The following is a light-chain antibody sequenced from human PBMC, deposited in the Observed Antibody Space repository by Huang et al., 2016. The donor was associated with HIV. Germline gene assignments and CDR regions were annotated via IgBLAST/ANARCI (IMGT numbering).Light chain of an antibody. J-gene: IGKJ2*01. V-gene: IGKV1-5*03. CDR1: QSITTW. CDR3: QQYNDYPYT. CDR2: KAS. Sequence: DIQMTQSPSTLSASVGDRVTITCRASQSITTWLAWYQQRPGKAPKLLIYKASSLESGVPSRFSGSWSGTEFTLTISSLQPDDFAAYYCQQYNDYPYTFGQGTKLEIK.